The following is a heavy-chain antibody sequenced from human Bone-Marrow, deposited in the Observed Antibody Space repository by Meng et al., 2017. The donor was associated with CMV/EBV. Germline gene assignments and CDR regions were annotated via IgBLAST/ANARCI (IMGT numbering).Heavy chain of an antibody. J-gene: IGHJ4*02. Sequence: GPLRLSCAVYGGSFSGYYWSWIRQPPGKGLEWIGEINHSRSTNYNPSLKSRVTISVDKSRTQFSLNLSSVTAADTAVYYCARSGYISSWYVLWGEGTLDTVSS. D-gene: IGHD6-13*01. CDR2: INHSRST. V-gene: IGHV4-34*01. CDR3: ARSGYISSWYVL. CDR1: GGSFSGYY.